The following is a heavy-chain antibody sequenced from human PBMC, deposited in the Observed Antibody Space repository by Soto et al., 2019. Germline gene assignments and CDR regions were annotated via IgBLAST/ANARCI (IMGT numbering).Heavy chain of an antibody. Sequence: ASVKVSCKASGYTFTGYYMHWVRQAPGQGLEWMGWINPNSGGTNYAQKFQGWVTMTRDTSISTAYMELSRLRSDDTAVYYCARDVHYYDSSGYYYSFDYWGQGTLVTVSS. V-gene: IGHV1-2*04. CDR3: ARDVHYYDSSGYYYSFDY. CDR2: INPNSGGT. CDR1: GYTFTGYY. D-gene: IGHD3-22*01. J-gene: IGHJ4*02.